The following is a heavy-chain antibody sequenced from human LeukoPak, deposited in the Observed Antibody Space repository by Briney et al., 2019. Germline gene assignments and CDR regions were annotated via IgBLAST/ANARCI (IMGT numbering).Heavy chain of an antibody. V-gene: IGHV1-24*01. CDR2: FDPEDGET. CDR1: GYTLTELS. CDR3: AAWGYDILTGINWFDP. J-gene: IGHJ5*02. D-gene: IGHD3-9*01. Sequence: ASVKVSCKVSGYTLTELSMHWVRQAPGKGLEWMGVFDPEDGETIYAQKFQASVTMTDDTSTDTAYMELSSLRSEDTAVYYCAAWGYDILTGINWFDPWGQGTLVTVSS.